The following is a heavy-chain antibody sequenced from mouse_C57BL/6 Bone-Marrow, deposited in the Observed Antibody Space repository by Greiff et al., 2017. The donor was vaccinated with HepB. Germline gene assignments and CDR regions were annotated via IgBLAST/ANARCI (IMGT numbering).Heavy chain of an antibody. CDR1: GYTFTSYW. CDR2: IDPKSGGT. D-gene: IGHD3-3*01. J-gene: IGHJ3*01. Sequence: QVQLQQPGAELVKPGASVKLSCKASGYTFTSYWMHWVKQRPGRGLEWIGRIDPKSGGTKYNEKFQSKATMTVDKPSSTAYMQLSSLTSEDSAVYYCARTGLGQRGFAYWGQGTLVTVSA. CDR3: ARTGLGQRGFAY. V-gene: IGHV1-72*01.